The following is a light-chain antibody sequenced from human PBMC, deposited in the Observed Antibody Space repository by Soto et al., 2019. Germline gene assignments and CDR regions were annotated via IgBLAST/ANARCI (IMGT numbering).Light chain of an antibody. CDR3: QQFDNWPWT. CDR1: QTISNT. J-gene: IGKJ1*01. V-gene: IGKV3-15*01. CDR2: GAS. Sequence: EVVMTQSPATLSVSPGDKVSLSWRANQTISNTLAWYQQKPGQAPRLLIYGASRRATGFPARFSGSGSGTDFTLTISSLQSEDFAVYYCQQFDNWPWTFGQGTKVDIK.